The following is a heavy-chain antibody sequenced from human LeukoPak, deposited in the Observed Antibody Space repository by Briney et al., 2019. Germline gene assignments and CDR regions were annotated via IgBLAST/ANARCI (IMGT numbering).Heavy chain of an antibody. CDR2: IWYDGSNK. D-gene: IGHD1-26*01. CDR3: ARERIVGATLGDY. V-gene: IGHV3-33*01. CDR1: GFTFSSYG. J-gene: IGHJ4*02. Sequence: GGSLRLSCAASGFTFSSYGMHWVRQAPGKGLEWVAVIWYDGSNKYYADSVKGRFTISRDNAKNSLYLQMNSLRDEDTAVYYCARERIVGATLGDYWGQGTLVTVSS.